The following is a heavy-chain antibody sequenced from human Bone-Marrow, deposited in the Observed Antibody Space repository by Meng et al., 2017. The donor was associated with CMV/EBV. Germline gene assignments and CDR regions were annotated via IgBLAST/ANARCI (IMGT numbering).Heavy chain of an antibody. Sequence: GESLKISCVASGFTFSDYSMSWVRQAPGRGLEWISYISESGDSKHYADSVKGRFTISRDNAKNSLYLQMNSLRAEDTAVYYCARDTAMDRTPYYYYYGMDVWGQGTTVTVSS. CDR2: ISESGDSK. CDR1: GFTFSDYS. D-gene: IGHD5-18*01. V-gene: IGHV3-11*04. CDR3: ARDTAMDRTPYYYYYGMDV. J-gene: IGHJ6*01.